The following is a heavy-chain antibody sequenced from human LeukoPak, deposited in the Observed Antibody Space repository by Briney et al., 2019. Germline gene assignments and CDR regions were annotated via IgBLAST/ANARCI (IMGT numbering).Heavy chain of an antibody. CDR2: IRYDGSNK. CDR1: GFTFSSYG. CDR3: ARDQVDYFDY. Sequence: GGSLRLSCAASGFTFSSYGMHWVRQAPGKGLEWVAFIRYDGSNKYYADSVKGRFTISRDNSKNTLYLQMNSLRAEDTAVYYCARDQVDYFDYWGQGTLVTVSS. J-gene: IGHJ4*02. V-gene: IGHV3-30*02. D-gene: IGHD2-15*01.